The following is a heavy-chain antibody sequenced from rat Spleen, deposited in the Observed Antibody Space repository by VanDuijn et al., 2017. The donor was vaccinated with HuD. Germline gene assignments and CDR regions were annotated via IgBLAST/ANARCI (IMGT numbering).Heavy chain of an antibody. J-gene: IGHJ2*01. Sequence: EVQLVESDGGLVQPGGSLKISCAASGFTLSDYYMAWVRQAPTKGLEWVATLSYDGHTTYYRDSVKGRFTISRDIAKSTLYLQMDSLRSEDTATYYCARQTDYFYDGTYYFDYWGQGVMVTVSS. D-gene: IGHD1-12*02. CDR2: LSYDGHTT. CDR3: ARQTDYFYDGTYYFDY. CDR1: GFTLSDYY. V-gene: IGHV5-29*01.